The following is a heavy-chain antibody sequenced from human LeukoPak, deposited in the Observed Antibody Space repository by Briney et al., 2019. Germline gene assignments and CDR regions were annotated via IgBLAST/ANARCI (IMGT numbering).Heavy chain of an antibody. V-gene: IGHV4-59*12. D-gene: IGHD6-19*01. CDR1: GGSISSYY. CDR3: ARDGWDNWFDP. Sequence: SETLSLTCTVSGGSISSYYWSWIRQPPGKGLEWIGYIYYSGSTYYNPSLKSRVTISVDTSKNQFSLKLSSVTAADTAVYYCARDGWDNWFDPWGQATLVTVSS. CDR2: IYYSGST. J-gene: IGHJ5*02.